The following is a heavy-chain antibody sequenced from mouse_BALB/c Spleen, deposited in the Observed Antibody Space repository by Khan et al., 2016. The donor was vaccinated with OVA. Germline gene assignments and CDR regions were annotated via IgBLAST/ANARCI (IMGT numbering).Heavy chain of an antibody. D-gene: IGHD2-4*01. V-gene: IGHV14-4*02. CDR1: GFNIKDYY. J-gene: IGHJ3*01. CDR3: YVCCDYDGFAY. Sequence: VQLKQSGAELVRSGASVKLSCTASGFNIKDYYMHWVKQRPEQGLEWIGWIDPENGDTEYAPKFQGKATMTADTSSNTAYLQLSSLTSEDTAVYYCYVCCDYDGFAYWGQGTLVTVAA. CDR2: IDPENGDT.